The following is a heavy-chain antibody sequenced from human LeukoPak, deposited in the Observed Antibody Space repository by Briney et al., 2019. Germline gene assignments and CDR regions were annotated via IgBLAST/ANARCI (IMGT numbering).Heavy chain of an antibody. CDR2: ISSSSSYI. Sequence: GGSLRLSCAASGFTFSSYSMNWVRQAPGKGLEWVSSISSSSSYIYYADSVKGRFTISRDNAKNSLYLQMNSLRAEDTAVYYCARWGRGTETAFDYWGQGTLVTVSS. CDR3: ARWGRGTETAFDY. D-gene: IGHD4-17*01. CDR1: GFTFSSYS. V-gene: IGHV3-21*01. J-gene: IGHJ4*02.